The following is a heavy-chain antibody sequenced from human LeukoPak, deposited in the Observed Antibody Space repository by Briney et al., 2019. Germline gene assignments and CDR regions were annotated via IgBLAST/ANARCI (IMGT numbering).Heavy chain of an antibody. J-gene: IGHJ4*02. D-gene: IGHD2-21*02. CDR1: GFTFTSYW. V-gene: IGHV3-7*04. CDR2: TKHDGSER. Sequence: GGSLKLSCAASGFTFTSYWMTWVRQAPGKGLEWAANTKHDGSERYYVDSVKGRFTISRDNVKNSLFLQMDSLRAEDTAVYYCARGGLYGDYCFDYWGQGTLVTVTS. CDR3: ARGGLYGDYCFDY.